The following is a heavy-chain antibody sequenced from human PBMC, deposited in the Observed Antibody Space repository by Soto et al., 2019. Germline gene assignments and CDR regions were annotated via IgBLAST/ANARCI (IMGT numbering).Heavy chain of an antibody. CDR3: ARVSSSSRTWFDP. V-gene: IGHV4-4*02. CDR2: LYHDGST. CDR1: GDSISSDNW. D-gene: IGHD6-6*01. Sequence: ASETPSLTCVVSGDSISSDNWGGWVRPPPGTGLEWIGELYHDGSTNYNPSLKSRVTISVDKSKNQFSLKLSSVTAADTAVYYCARVSSSSRTWFDPWGQGTLVTVSS. J-gene: IGHJ5*02.